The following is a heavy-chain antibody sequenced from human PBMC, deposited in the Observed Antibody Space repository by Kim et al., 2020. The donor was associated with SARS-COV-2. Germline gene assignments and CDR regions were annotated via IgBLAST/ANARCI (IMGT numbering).Heavy chain of an antibody. CDR3: AKDQGGDIWYYYYGMDV. J-gene: IGHJ6*02. D-gene: IGHD2-21*02. V-gene: IGHV3-30*02. Sequence: GKGRFTISRDNSKNTLYLQMNSLRAEDTAVYYCAKDQGGDIWYYYYGMDVWGQGTTVTVSS.